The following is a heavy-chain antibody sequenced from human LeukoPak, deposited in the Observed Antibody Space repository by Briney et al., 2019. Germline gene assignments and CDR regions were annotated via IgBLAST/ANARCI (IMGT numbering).Heavy chain of an antibody. CDR3: AVYYYDSSGYFDY. CDR2: IYYIGNT. CDR1: GGSISSSSYY. D-gene: IGHD3-22*01. V-gene: IGHV4-39*01. Sequence: SETLSLTCTVSGGSISSSSYYWGWIRQPPGKGLEWIGRIYYIGNTYYNPFLNSRVTISVDTSKNQFSLKLGSVTAADTAVYYCAVYYYDSSGYFDYWGQGTLVTVSS. J-gene: IGHJ4*02.